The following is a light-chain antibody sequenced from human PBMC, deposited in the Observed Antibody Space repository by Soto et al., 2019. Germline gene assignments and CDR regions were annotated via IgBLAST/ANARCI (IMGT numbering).Light chain of an antibody. CDR1: QSVSSSY. CDR3: LQYGSSPLT. J-gene: IGKJ4*01. Sequence: EIVLTQSPGTLSSSPGERATLSCRASQSVSSSYLAWYQQKPGQAPRLLIYGASSRATGIPDRFSGSGSGTDFTLTISRLEPEDFAVYYCLQYGSSPLTFGGGTKVEIK. V-gene: IGKV3-20*01. CDR2: GAS.